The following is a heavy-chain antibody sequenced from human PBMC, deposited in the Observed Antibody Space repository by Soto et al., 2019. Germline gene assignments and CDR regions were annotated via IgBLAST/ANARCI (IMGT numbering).Heavy chain of an antibody. CDR3: APFSVALSGTYGLHV. V-gene: IGHV4-39*01. CDR1: GYSVSSSDYY. Sequence: PETLSLTCSVSGYSVSSSDYYWAWIRQPPGKGLEWIGSMFYSGLTYYNPSLKSRVTLSVDTSKNQFSVRLNSVTAADTAVYYCAPFSVALSGTYGLHVRGQRTTVTVSS. J-gene: IGHJ6*02. CDR2: MFYSGLT. D-gene: IGHD2-8*01.